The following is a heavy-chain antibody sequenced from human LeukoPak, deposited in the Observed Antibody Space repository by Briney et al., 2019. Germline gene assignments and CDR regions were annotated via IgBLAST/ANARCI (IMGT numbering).Heavy chain of an antibody. CDR2: ISYDGSNK. J-gene: IGHJ4*02. V-gene: IGHV3-30*18. CDR3: AKDRHSSSWYLFWFDY. D-gene: IGHD6-13*01. Sequence: GRSLRLSCAASGFTFSSYGMHWVRQAPGKGLEWVAVISYDGSNKYYADSVKGRFTISRDNSKNTLYLQMNSLRAEDTAVYYCAKDRHSSSWYLFWFDYWGQGTLVTVSS. CDR1: GFTFSSYG.